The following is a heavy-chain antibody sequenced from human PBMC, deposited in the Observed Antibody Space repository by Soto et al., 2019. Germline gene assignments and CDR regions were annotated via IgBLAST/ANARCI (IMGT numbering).Heavy chain of an antibody. CDR1: GFTFSSYA. CDR2: ISYDGSNK. J-gene: IGHJ6*02. D-gene: IGHD3-9*01. V-gene: IGHV3-30-3*01. CDR3: ARDLSFYDILTGYQRPYYYYGMDV. Sequence: QVQLVESGGGVVQPGRSLRLSCAASGFTFSSYAMHWVRQAPGKGLEWVAVISYDGSNKYYADSVKGRFTISRDNSKNPMYLQMNSLRAEDTAVYYCARDLSFYDILTGYQRPYYYYGMDVWGQGTTVTDSS.